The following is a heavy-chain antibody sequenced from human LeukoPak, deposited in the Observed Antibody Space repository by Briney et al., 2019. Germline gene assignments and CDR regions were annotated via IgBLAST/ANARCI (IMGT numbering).Heavy chain of an antibody. D-gene: IGHD3-10*01. CDR2: ISYDGSKK. V-gene: IGHV3-30*03. Sequence: GGSLRLSCAASGFTFSTYGMHWVRQAPGKGLEWVALISYDGSKKYYADSVKGRFTISRDNAKNSVYLQMNSLRDEDTAVYYCARDRAYAFDNWGQGTMVTVSS. CDR3: ARDRAYAFDN. J-gene: IGHJ3*02. CDR1: GFTFSTYG.